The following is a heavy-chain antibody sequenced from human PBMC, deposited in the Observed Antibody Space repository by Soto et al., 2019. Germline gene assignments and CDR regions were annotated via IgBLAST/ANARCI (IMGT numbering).Heavy chain of an antibody. V-gene: IGHV4-39*01. J-gene: IGHJ3*02. CDR1: GGSISSSSYY. Sequence: SETLSLTCTVSGGSISSSSYYWGWIRQPPGKGLEWIGSIYYSGSTYYNPSLKSRVTISVDTSKNQFSLKLSSVTAADTAVYYCARRGTSDIIAVHDAFDIWGQGTMVTVSS. D-gene: IGHD6-19*01. CDR3: ARRGTSDIIAVHDAFDI. CDR2: IYYSGST.